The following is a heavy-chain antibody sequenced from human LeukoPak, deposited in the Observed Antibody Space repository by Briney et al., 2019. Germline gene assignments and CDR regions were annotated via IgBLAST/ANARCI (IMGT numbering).Heavy chain of an antibody. CDR2: ISSSSDNI. Sequence: PGGSLRLSCAGYGFTFGSWRMNWVRQSPGKGLECVLYISSSSDNIYYADSVKGRFTISRDNAKNSLYLQMNSLRAEDTAVYYCARSKLFSLLVVLLDYWGQGTLVTVSS. D-gene: IGHD2-2*01. CDR3: ARSKLFSLLVVLLDY. J-gene: IGHJ4*02. CDR1: GFTFGSWR. V-gene: IGHV3-21*05.